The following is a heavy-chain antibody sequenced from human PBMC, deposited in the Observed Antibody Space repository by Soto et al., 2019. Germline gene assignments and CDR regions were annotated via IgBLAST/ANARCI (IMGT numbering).Heavy chain of an antibody. Sequence: GGSLRLSCAASGFSFSDYYMSWIRQAPGKGLEWVSYISSSGSTIYYADSVKGRFTISRDNAKNSLYLQMNSLRAEDTAVYYCATTSMTTVTRGAFDIWGQGTMVTVSS. J-gene: IGHJ3*02. CDR2: ISSSGSTI. D-gene: IGHD4-17*01. CDR3: ATTSMTTVTRGAFDI. V-gene: IGHV3-11*01. CDR1: GFSFSDYY.